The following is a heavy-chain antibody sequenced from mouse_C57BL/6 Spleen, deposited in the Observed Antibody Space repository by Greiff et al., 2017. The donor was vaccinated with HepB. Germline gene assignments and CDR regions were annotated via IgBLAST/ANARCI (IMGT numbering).Heavy chain of an antibody. CDR2: ISSGGSYT. CDR1: GFTFSSYG. V-gene: IGHV5-6*02. CDR3: ARHHYYGSSYWYFDV. J-gene: IGHJ1*03. Sequence: DVKLVESGGDLVKPGGSLKLSCAASGFTFSSYGMSWVRQTPDKRLEWVATISSGGSYTYYPDSVKGRFTISRDNAKNTLYLQMSSLKSEDTAMYYCARHHYYGSSYWYFDVWGTGTTVTVSS. D-gene: IGHD1-1*01.